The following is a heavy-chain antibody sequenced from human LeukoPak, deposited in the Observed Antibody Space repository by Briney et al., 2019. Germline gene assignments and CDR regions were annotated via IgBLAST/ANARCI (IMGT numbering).Heavy chain of an antibody. CDR3: ARGPKYYYDSSGCYNDYYFDY. CDR2: IYYSGST. V-gene: IGHV4-31*03. Sequence: PSQTLSLTCTVSGGSISSGGYYWSWIRQHPGKGLEWIGYIYYSGSTYYNPSLKSRVTISVDTSKNQFSLKLSSVTAADTAVYYCARGPKYYYDSSGCYNDYYFDYWGQGTLVTVSS. J-gene: IGHJ4*02. D-gene: IGHD3-22*01. CDR1: GGSISSGGYY.